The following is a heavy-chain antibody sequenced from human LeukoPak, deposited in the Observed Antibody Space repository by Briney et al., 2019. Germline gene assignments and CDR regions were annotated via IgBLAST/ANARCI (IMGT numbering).Heavy chain of an antibody. CDR3: VRGWWSFDY. D-gene: IGHD3-16*01. CDR2: IYPGDSDT. CDR1: GYTLTSSW. Sequence: GESLKISCKGSGYTLTSSWIGWVCQMPGKGLEWMASIYPGDSDTTYSPSFQGQVTISADKSSSTAYLRLSSLKASDTAIYYCVRGWWSFDYWGQGSLVTVSS. J-gene: IGHJ4*02. V-gene: IGHV5-51*01.